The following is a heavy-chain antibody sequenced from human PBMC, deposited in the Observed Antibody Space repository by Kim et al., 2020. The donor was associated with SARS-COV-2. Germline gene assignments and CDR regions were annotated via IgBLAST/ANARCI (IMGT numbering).Heavy chain of an antibody. Sequence: SETLSLTCAVYGGSFSGYYWSWIRQPPGKGLEWIGEINHSGSTNYNPSLKSRVTISVDTSKNQFSLKLSSVTAADTAVYYCARGVVRGSGSYFHYYYGMDVWGQGTTVTVSS. CDR2: INHSGST. V-gene: IGHV4-34*01. J-gene: IGHJ6*02. D-gene: IGHD3-10*01. CDR1: GGSFSGYY. CDR3: ARGVVRGSGSYFHYYYGMDV.